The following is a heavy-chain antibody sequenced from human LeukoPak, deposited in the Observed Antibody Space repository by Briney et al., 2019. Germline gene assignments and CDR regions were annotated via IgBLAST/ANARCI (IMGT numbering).Heavy chain of an antibody. CDR2: INPNSGGT. D-gene: IGHD1-26*01. CDR3: ATASGSYYAEYFQH. CDR1: GYTFTGYY. J-gene: IGHJ1*01. V-gene: IGHV1-2*02. Sequence: GASVKVSCKASGYTFTGYYMHWVRQAPGQGLEWMGWINPNSGGTNYAQKFQGRVTMTRDTSISTAYMELSRLRSDDTAVYYCATASGSYYAEYFQHWGQGTLVTVYS.